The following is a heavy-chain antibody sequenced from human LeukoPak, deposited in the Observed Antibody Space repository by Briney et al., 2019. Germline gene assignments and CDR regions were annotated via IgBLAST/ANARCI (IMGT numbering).Heavy chain of an antibody. CDR1: GFTFSSYA. D-gene: IGHD4-17*01. V-gene: IGHV3-23*01. J-gene: IGHJ4*02. CDR2: ISGSGGST. Sequence: PGGSLRLSCAASGFTFSSYAMSWVRQAPGKGLEWVSAISGSGGSTYYADSVKGRFTIPRDNSKNTLYLQMNSLRAEDTAVYYCAKGEVVTTVIPFDYWGQGTLVTVSS. CDR3: AKGEVVTTVIPFDY.